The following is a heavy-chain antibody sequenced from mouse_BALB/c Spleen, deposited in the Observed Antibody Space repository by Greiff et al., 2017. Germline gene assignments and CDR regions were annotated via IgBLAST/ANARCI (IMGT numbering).Heavy chain of an antibody. Sequence: VQVVESGPGLVAPSQSLSITCTVSGFSLTSYGVHWVRQPPGKGLEWLGVIWAGGSTNYNSALMSRLSISKDNSKSQVFLKMNSLQTDDTAMYYCARVDGYVPYAMDYWGQGTSVTVSS. J-gene: IGHJ4*01. V-gene: IGHV2-9*02. D-gene: IGHD1-2*01. CDR3: ARVDGYVPYAMDY. CDR2: IWAGGST. CDR1: GFSLTSYG.